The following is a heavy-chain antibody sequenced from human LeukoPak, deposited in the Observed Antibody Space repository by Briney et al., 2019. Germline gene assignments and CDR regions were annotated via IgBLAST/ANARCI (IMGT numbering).Heavy chain of an antibody. CDR1: GFTFSSYS. D-gene: IGHD6-13*01. CDR2: ISSSSSTI. CDR3: ARGAAGGDFDY. J-gene: IGHJ4*02. Sequence: PGGSLRLSCAASGFTFSSYSMNWVRQAPGKGLEWVSYISSSSSTIYYADSVKGRFTISRDNAKNSLYLQMSSLRVEDTAVYYCARGAAGGDFDYWGQGTLVTVSS. V-gene: IGHV3-48*01.